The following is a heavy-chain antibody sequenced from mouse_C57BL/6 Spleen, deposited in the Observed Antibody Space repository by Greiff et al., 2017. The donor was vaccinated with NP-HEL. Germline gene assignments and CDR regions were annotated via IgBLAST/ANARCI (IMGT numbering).Heavy chain of an antibody. Sequence: EVKLVESGPELVKPGASVKISCKASGYSFTGYYMNWVKQSPEKSLEWIGEINPSTGGTTYNQKFKAKATLTVDKSSSTAYMQLKSLTSVDSAVYYCASQLGLDYWGQGTTLTVSA. CDR3: ASQLGLDY. V-gene: IGHV1-42*01. CDR1: GYSFTGYY. CDR2: INPSTGGT. J-gene: IGHJ2*01. D-gene: IGHD4-1*02.